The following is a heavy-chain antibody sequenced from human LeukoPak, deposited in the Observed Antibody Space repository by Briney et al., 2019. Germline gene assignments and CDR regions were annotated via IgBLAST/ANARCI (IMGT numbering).Heavy chain of an antibody. V-gene: IGHV4-59*01. CDR2: IYYSGST. J-gene: IGHJ4*02. Sequence: SETLSLTCTVSGGSISSYYWSWIRQPPGKGLEWIGYIYYSGSTNYNPSLKSRVTISVDTSKNQFSLKLSSVTAADTAVYYCARAGIAVASDDVSYYFDYWGQGTLVTVSS. CDR3: ARAGIAVASDDVSYYFDY. CDR1: GGSISSYY. D-gene: IGHD6-19*01.